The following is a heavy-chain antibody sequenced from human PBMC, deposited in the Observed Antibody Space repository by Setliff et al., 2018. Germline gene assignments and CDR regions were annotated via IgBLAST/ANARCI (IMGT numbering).Heavy chain of an antibody. V-gene: IGHV3-21*01. CDR1: GFTFSSYS. Sequence: GGSLRLSCAASGFTFSSYSMNWVRQAPGKGLEWVSSISSKNSYIYYADSVKGRFTISRDNAKNSLYLQMNSLRAEDTAVYYCAREWGSLGYYFDYWGQGTLVTVSS. CDR3: AREWGSLGYYFDY. D-gene: IGHD7-27*01. CDR2: ISSKNSYI. J-gene: IGHJ4*02.